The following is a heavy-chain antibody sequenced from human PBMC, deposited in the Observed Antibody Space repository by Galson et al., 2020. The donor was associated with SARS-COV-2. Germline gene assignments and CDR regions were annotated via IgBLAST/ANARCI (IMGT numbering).Heavy chain of an antibody. V-gene: IGHV3-11*01. Sequence: GESLKISCAASGFTFSDYYMTWIRQAPGKGLEFVSYISGGGWTLSYADSVRGRFTVARDTAKNSLYLHMNNLRADDTAVYYCARDFQSGAGFYDLWGQGTLGTVSS. CDR1: GFTFSDYY. CDR2: ISGGGWTL. D-gene: IGHD2-2*01. CDR3: ARDFQSGAGFYDL. J-gene: IGHJ4*02.